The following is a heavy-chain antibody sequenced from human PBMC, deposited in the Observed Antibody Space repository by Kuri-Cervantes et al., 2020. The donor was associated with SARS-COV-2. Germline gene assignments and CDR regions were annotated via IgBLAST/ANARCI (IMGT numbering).Heavy chain of an antibody. D-gene: IGHD2-15*01. CDR3: ARDLPGYCSGGSCGGQFGY. J-gene: IGHJ4*02. CDR2: MYYTGST. Sequence: SETLSLTCTVSGGSVRSGSYYWSWIRQPPGKGLEWLGYMYYTGSTNYNPSLKSRVTISVDTSKNQFSLKLSSVTAADTAVYYCARDLPGYCSGGSCGGQFGYWGQGILVTVSS. CDR1: GGSVRSGSYY. V-gene: IGHV4-61*01.